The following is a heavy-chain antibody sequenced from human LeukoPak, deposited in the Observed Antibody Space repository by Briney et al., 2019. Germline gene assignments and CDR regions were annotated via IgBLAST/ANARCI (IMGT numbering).Heavy chain of an antibody. CDR2: INPKSGGT. D-gene: IGHD1-1*01. CDR1: GYTFTDYF. CDR3: ARHFNWVNDY. Sequence: ASLKVSCKASGYTFTDYFLHWVRQAPGQGLEWMGWINPKSGGTKYAQKFQGRVTMTRDTSISTAYMDLSRLTSDDTAVYFCARHFNWVNDYWGQGTLVTVSS. J-gene: IGHJ4*02. V-gene: IGHV1-2*02.